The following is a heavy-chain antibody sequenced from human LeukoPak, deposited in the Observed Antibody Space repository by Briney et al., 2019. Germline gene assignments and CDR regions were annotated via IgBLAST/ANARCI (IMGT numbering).Heavy chain of an antibody. D-gene: IGHD6-6*01. CDR1: GGSFSGYY. CDR2: INHSGST. CDR3: ARLYSSSFDY. Sequence: SETLSLTCAVYGGSFSGYYWSWIRQPPGKGMEWIGEINHSGSTNYNPSLKSRVTISVDTSKNQFSLKLSSVTAADTAVYYCARLYSSSFDYWGQGTLVTVSS. J-gene: IGHJ4*02. V-gene: IGHV4-34*01.